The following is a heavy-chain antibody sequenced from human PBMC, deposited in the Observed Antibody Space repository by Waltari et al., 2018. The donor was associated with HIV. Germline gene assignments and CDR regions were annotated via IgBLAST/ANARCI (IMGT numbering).Heavy chain of an antibody. CDR1: GFTVSSNY. Sequence: EVQLVESGGGLIQPGGSLRLSCAASGFTVSSNYMSWVRQAPGKGLEWVSVIYSGGSTYYADSVKGRFTISRDNSKNTLYLQMNSLRAEDTAVYYCARDVLRYFDWFEDVWGQGTTVTVSS. D-gene: IGHD3-9*01. V-gene: IGHV3-53*01. CDR3: ARDVLRYFDWFEDV. CDR2: IYSGGST. J-gene: IGHJ6*02.